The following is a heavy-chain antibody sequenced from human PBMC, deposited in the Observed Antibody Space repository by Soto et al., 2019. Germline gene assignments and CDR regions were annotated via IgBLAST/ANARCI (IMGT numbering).Heavy chain of an antibody. D-gene: IGHD6-13*01. CDR1: GFTFRSFT. CDR3: TRDASRDSSARGWFDP. CDR2: ISSNSAYI. J-gene: IGHJ5*02. Sequence: GGSLRLSCAASGFTFRSFTMNWVHQAPGKGLEWVSTISSNSAYIYYTDALRGRFTISRDNAKNSLHLQMNSLKAEDTAVYYCTRDASRDSSARGWFDPWGPGTLVTVSS. V-gene: IGHV3-21*01.